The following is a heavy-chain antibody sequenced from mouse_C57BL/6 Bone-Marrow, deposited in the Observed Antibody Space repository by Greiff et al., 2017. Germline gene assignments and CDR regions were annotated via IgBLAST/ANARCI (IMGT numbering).Heavy chain of an antibody. Sequence: QVQLQQSGAELARPGASVKLSCKASGYTFTSYGISWVKQRTGQGLEWIGEIHPRSGNTYYNEKFKGKATLTADKSSSTAYMELRSLTSEDSAVYFCATLLLLAYWGQGTLVTVSA. V-gene: IGHV1-81*01. CDR2: IHPRSGNT. D-gene: IGHD1-1*01. CDR3: ATLLLLAY. CDR1: GYTFTSYG. J-gene: IGHJ3*01.